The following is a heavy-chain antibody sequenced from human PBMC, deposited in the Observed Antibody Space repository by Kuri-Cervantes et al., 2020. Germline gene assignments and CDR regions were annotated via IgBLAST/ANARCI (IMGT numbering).Heavy chain of an antibody. Sequence: ASVKVSCKASGYSFTDYHIHWVRQAPGQGLEWMGWINPKTGDTNYAQKFQGRVTMTRDTSISTAYMELSSLTSDDTAVYYCARGRNMMSPTGSSAWYEEWGQGTLVTVSS. J-gene: IGHJ4*02. CDR1: GYSFTDYH. CDR2: INPKTGDT. V-gene: IGHV1-2*02. CDR3: ARGRNMMSPTGSSAWYEE. D-gene: IGHD6-19*01.